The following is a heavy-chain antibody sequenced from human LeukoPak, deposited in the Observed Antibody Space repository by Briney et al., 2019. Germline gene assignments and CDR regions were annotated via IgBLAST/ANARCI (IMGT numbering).Heavy chain of an antibody. D-gene: IGHD1-14*01. Sequence: GGSLRLSCAASGITFSDAWMSWVRRAPGKGLEWVGRSKSQSDGGTADYAASVKDRFTISRDDSKNTLYLQMNSLKSEDTGFYHCTTAVRGKAGSRFDPWGQGTLVTVSS. V-gene: IGHV3-15*01. J-gene: IGHJ5*02. CDR1: GITFSDAW. CDR2: SKSQSDGGTA. CDR3: TTAVRGKAGSRFDP.